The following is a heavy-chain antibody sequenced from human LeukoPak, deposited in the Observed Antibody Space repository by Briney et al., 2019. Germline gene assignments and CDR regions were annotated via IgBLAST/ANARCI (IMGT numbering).Heavy chain of an antibody. CDR1: GGTFSSYA. Sequence: ASVKVSCKASGGTFSSYAISWVRQAPGQGLEWMGGIIPIFGTANYAQKFQGRVTITADESTSTAYMELRSLRSDDTAVYYCAREGVAATEYYFDYWGQGTLVTVSS. V-gene: IGHV1-69*13. CDR3: AREGVAATEYYFDY. CDR2: IIPIFGTA. D-gene: IGHD2-15*01. J-gene: IGHJ4*02.